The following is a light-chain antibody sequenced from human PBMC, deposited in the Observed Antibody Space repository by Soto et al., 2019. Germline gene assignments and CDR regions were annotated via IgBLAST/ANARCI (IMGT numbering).Light chain of an antibody. CDR3: QQYGSSPFT. V-gene: IGKV3-20*01. CDR1: QSVRSGY. CDR2: GAS. Sequence: EVVLTQSPGTLSLSPGERATLSCRASQSVRSGYLAWYQQKPGQAPRLLIYGASQRATGIPDRFSGGGSGTDFTVTISRLEPEDFAVYYCQQYGSSPFTFGQGTKLEIK. J-gene: IGKJ2*01.